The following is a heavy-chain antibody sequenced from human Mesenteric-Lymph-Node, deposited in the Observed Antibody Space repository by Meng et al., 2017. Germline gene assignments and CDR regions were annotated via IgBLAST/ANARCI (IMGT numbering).Heavy chain of an antibody. CDR3: ARGRYCSNTSCYYDWFDP. D-gene: IGHD2-2*01. CDR1: GYTFTSYG. V-gene: IGHV1-18*01. CDR2: ISAYNGNT. Sequence: ASVKVSCKASGYTFTSYGISWVRQAPGQGLEWMGWISAYNGNTNYAQKLQGRVTMTTDTSTSTAYMELRSLRSDDTAVYYCARGRYCSNTSCYYDWFDPWGQGTLVTVSS. J-gene: IGHJ5*02.